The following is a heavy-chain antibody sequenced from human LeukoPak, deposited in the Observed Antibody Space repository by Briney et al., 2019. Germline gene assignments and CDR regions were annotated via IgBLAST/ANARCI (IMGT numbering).Heavy chain of an antibody. CDR2: INPNNGGT. CDR1: GYTFTGYY. V-gene: IGHV1-2*02. Sequence: GASVKVSCKASGYTFTGYYMHWVRQAPGQGLEWMGWINPNNGGTNYAQKFQGRVTMTRDRSISTAYMELSRLTSDDTAVYYCARASFWESPINWFAPWGQGTLVTVSS. J-gene: IGHJ5*02. CDR3: ARASFWESPINWFAP. D-gene: IGHD3-16*01.